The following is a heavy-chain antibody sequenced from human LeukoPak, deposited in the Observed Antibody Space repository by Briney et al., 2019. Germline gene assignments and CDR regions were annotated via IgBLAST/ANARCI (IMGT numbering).Heavy chain of an antibody. V-gene: IGHV3-30*04. J-gene: IGHJ4*02. CDR3: AKDRYYGSGNYYFDY. CDR2: ISYDGSKK. CDR1: GFTFSSYA. D-gene: IGHD3-10*01. Sequence: PGGSLRLSCAASGFTFSSYAMHWVRQAPGKGLEWVAVISYDGSKKYYADSVKGRFTISRDNSQNTLYLQMNSLRAEDTAVYFCAKDRYYGSGNYYFDYWGQGTLVTVSS.